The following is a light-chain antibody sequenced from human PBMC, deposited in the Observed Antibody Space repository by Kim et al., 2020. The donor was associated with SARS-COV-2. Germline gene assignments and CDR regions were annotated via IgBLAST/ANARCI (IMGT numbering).Light chain of an antibody. J-gene: IGLJ1*01. CDR2: DNN. Sequence: QRVTVSCSGSSSNVGNNDVSWYQQLPGTAPKLLIYDNNKRPSGIPDRFSGSTSGTSATLGITGLQTGDEADYYCGSWDTSLSAYVFGTGTRVTVL. V-gene: IGLV1-51*01. CDR1: SSNVGNND. CDR3: GSWDTSLSAYV.